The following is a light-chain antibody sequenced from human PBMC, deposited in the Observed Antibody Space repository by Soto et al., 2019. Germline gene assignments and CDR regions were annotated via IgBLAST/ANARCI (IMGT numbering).Light chain of an antibody. V-gene: IGKV1-5*01. Sequence: DIQMTQSPSTLSASVGDRVTITCRASQRISWWLAWYQQKPGKAPKVLIYDASRLESELPSRFSRSGSGTEFTLPISSLHPDDFATYYWQQYDSYPYAFGQGTKLEIK. CDR3: QQYDSYPYA. CDR1: QRISWW. CDR2: DAS. J-gene: IGKJ2*01.